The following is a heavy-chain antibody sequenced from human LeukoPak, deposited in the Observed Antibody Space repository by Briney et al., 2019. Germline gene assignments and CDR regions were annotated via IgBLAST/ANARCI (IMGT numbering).Heavy chain of an antibody. D-gene: IGHD1-26*01. J-gene: IGHJ4*02. CDR1: GGSISSSSYY. CDR2: IYYSGST. V-gene: IGHV4-39*07. Sequence: SETLSLTCTVSGGSISSSSYYWGWIRQPPGKGLEWIGSIYYSGSTYYNPSLKSRVTISVDTSKNQFSLKLSSVTAADTAVYYCARVEWELTYYFDYWGQGTLVTVSP. CDR3: ARVEWELTYYFDY.